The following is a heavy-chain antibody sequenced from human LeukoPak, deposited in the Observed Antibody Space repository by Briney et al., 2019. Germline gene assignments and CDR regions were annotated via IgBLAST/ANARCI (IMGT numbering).Heavy chain of an antibody. J-gene: IGHJ4*02. CDR1: GFTFSSYA. CDR3: AKGDSGWAIVPAAIAY. CDR2: ISGSGDST. V-gene: IGHV3-23*01. D-gene: IGHD2-2*01. Sequence: GGSLRLSCAASGFTFSSYAMSWVRQAPGRGLEWVSPISGSGDSTYYTDSVKGRFTISRANSKNSLYLQMNSLRAEDTAVYYCAKGDSGWAIVPAAIAYWGQGTLVTVSS.